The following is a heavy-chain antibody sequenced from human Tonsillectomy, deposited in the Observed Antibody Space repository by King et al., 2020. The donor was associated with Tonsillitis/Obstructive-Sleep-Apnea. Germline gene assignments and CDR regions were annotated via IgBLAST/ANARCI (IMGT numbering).Heavy chain of an antibody. CDR1: GFTFRDHY. CDR2: IRNKGNSYTT. J-gene: IGHJ5*02. V-gene: IGHV3-72*01. CDR3: ASGEYYSNGYYLDH. Sequence: VQLVESGGGLVQPGGSRRLSCTASGFTFRDHYMDWVRQAPGKGLEWVGRIRNKGNSYTTEYAASVRDRFSILRDDSKDSLFLQMTSLKPEDTAVYYCASGEYYSNGYYLDHWGQGTLVTVSS. D-gene: IGHD3-22*01.